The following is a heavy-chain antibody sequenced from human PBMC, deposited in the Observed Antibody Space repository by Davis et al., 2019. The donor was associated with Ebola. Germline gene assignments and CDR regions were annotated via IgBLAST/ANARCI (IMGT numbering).Heavy chain of an antibody. CDR2: ISGDSLYT. V-gene: IGHV3-11*05. Sequence: SCAPSGFTFTAYYMGWIRQAPGKGLEWVSYISGDSLYTYYADSVKGRFTISRDNSKNTLYLQMNSLTVEDTAVYYCAKGGSGWPSDYSYGMGVWGKGTTVTVSS. J-gene: IGHJ6*04. CDR3: AKGGSGWPSDYSYGMGV. CDR1: GFTFTAYY. D-gene: IGHD6-19*01.